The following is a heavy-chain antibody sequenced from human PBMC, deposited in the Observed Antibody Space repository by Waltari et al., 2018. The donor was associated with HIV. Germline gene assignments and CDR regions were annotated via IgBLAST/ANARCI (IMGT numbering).Heavy chain of an antibody. V-gene: IGHV3-7*01. CDR1: GFTFSFYG. Sequence: EVKLEESGGGWVQPGGSLTRTCEASGFTFSFYGVSWVRQAPGKGLEWVANINQAGTERHYVDSVRGRFTISRDNGKTSLFLQMNSLSVEDTAVYYCATTHGSGAYDNDFDYWGQGTLV. CDR2: INQAGTER. CDR3: ATTHGSGAYDNDFDY. D-gene: IGHD3-10*01. J-gene: IGHJ4*02.